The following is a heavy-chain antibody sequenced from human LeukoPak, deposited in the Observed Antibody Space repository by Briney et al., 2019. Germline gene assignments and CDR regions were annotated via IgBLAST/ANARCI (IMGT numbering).Heavy chain of an antibody. D-gene: IGHD6-19*01. CDR1: GFTFSSYA. J-gene: IGHJ4*02. Sequence: GGSLRLSCAASGFTFSSYAMSWVRQAPGKGLEWVSSISSSSSYIYYADSVKGRFTISRDNAKNSLYLQMNSLRAEDTAVYYCARDGTQFIAVAGTSPVDYWGQGTLVTVSS. V-gene: IGHV3-21*01. CDR3: ARDGTQFIAVAGTSPVDY. CDR2: ISSSSSYI.